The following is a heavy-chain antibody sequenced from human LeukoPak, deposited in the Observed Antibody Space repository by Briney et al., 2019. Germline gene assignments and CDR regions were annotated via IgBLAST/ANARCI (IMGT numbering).Heavy chain of an antibody. CDR2: VSYNGCNT. V-gene: IGHV3-30-3*01. Sequence: PGRALTLSCVASKFTFSDYAMHWVRQTAGKGLEWGALVSYNGCNTHYANSVNGLFTISTDNSNNTLHLQMNRLRAQDTAVYFCVKDNSDWHNSFDSGGRGPLLTVS. CDR1: KFTFSDYA. J-gene: IGHJ4*02. D-gene: IGHD1/OR15-1a*01. CDR3: VKDNSDWHNSFDS.